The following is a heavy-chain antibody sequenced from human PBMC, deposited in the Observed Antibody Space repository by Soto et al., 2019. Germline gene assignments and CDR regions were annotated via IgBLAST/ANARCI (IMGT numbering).Heavy chain of an antibody. J-gene: IGHJ4*02. CDR3: ARARIVVAGTIVDY. CDR2: IYHSGDT. Sequence: SETLSLTCAVSGYSLTSGYYCGWIRQPPGKGLEWIGSIYHSGDTYYNPSLKSRVTISVDTSKNHFSLKLTSVTAADTAVYYCARARIVVAGTIVDYWGQRTLVTVSS. V-gene: IGHV4-38-2*01. D-gene: IGHD6-19*01. CDR1: GYSLTSGYY.